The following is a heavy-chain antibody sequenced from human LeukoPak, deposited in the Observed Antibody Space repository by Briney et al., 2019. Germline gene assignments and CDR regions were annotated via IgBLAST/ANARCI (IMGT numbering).Heavy chain of an antibody. CDR3: ARDRQEMATITTAFFRDAFDI. CDR2: ISSSSSYI. J-gene: IGHJ3*02. D-gene: IGHD5-24*01. V-gene: IGHV3-21*01. CDR1: GFTFSSYS. Sequence: GGSLRLSCAASGFTFSSYSMNWVRQAPGKGLEWVSSISSSSSYIYYADSVKGRFTISRDNAKNSLYLQMDSLRAEDTAVYYCARDRQEMATITTAFFRDAFDIWGQGTMVTVSS.